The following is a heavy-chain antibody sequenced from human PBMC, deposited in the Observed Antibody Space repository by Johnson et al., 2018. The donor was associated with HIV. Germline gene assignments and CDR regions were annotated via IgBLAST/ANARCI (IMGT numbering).Heavy chain of an antibody. CDR1: WFTVSSNY. D-gene: IGHD4-23*01. CDR3: TSEVVSTRAFDI. CDR2: IYSGGST. V-gene: IGHV3-53*01. J-gene: IGHJ3*02. Sequence: VQLVESGGGLIQPGGSLRLSCAASWFTVSSNYMSWVRQAPGKGLEWVAVIYSGGSTYYADSVKGRFTISRDNSKNTLYLQMNSLRAEDTAVYYCTSEVVSTRAFDIWGQGTMVTVSS.